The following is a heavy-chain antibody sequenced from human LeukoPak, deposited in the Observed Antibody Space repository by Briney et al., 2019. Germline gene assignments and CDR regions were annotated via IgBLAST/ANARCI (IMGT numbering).Heavy chain of an antibody. CDR3: AHNLGRPAAMQALTN. CDR2: ISGSGGST. J-gene: IGHJ4*02. D-gene: IGHD2-2*01. V-gene: IGHV3-23*01. CDR1: GFTFSSYA. Sequence: GGSLRLSCAASGFTFSSYAMSWVRQAPGKGLEWVSAISGSGGSTYYADSVKGRFTISRDNSKNTLYLQMNSLRAEDTAVYYCAHNLGRPAAMQALTNWGQGTLVTVSS.